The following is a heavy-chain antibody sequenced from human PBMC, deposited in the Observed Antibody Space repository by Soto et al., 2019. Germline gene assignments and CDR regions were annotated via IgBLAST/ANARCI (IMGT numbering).Heavy chain of an antibody. V-gene: IGHV4-4*07. CDR3: VRDGTKTLRDWFDP. CDR1: GASISGFY. Sequence: LSLTCTVSGASISGFYWSWIRKSAGKGLEWIGRIYATGTTDYNPSLKSRVMMSVDTSKKQFSLTLRSVTAADTAVYYCVRDGTKTLRDWFDPWGQGISVTVSS. D-gene: IGHD1-1*01. J-gene: IGHJ5*02. CDR2: IYATGTT.